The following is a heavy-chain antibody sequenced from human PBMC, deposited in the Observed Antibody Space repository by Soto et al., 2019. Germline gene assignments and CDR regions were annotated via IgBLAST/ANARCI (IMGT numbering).Heavy chain of an antibody. V-gene: IGHV4-31*03. J-gene: IGHJ4*02. CDR1: GGSISSGGYY. D-gene: IGHD3-22*01. Sequence: PSETLSLTCTVSGGSISSGGYYWSWIRQHPGKGLEWIGYIYYSGSTYYNPSLKSRVTMSVDTSKNQFSLKLSSVTAADTAVYYCARGTYYYDSSGYPQPYYFDYWGQGTLVTVSS. CDR2: IYYSGST. CDR3: ARGTYYYDSSGYPQPYYFDY.